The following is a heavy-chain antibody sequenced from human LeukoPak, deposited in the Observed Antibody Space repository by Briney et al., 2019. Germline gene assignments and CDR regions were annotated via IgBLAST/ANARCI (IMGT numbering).Heavy chain of an antibody. CDR1: GYTFTSYD. CDR3: AGRPPPLYCSSTGCIET. J-gene: IGHJ5*02. D-gene: IGHD2-2*01. V-gene: IGHV1-8*01. CDR2: MNPNSGNT. Sequence: GASVKVSCKASGYTFTSYDINWVRQATGQGLEWMGWMNPNSGNTGYAQKFQGRVTMTRNTSISTAYMELSSLRSEDTAVYYCAGRPPPLYCSSTGCIETWGQGTLVTVSS.